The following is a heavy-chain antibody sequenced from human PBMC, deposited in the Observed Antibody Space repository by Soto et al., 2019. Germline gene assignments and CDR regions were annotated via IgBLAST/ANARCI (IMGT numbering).Heavy chain of an antibody. CDR1: EVSLNDYG. V-gene: IGHV3-9*01. CDR2: INWNGGNI. D-gene: IGHD7-27*01. J-gene: IGHJ6*02. CDR3: AKNLGSTANGMDV. Sequence: GRSPGLSCAAYEVSLNDYGMHCVGQVPGKGLEWVSGINWNGGNIAYADSVKGRFSISRDNAKNSLYLQMNSLRGEDTALYYCAKNLGSTANGMDVRGQGTTVTVS.